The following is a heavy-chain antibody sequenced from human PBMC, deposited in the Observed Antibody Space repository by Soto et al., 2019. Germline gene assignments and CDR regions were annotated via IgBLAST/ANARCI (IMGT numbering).Heavy chain of an antibody. D-gene: IGHD3-16*01. CDR1: GFTVSTKY. CDR2: IYSGGST. Sequence: PGGSLRLSCAASGFTVSTKYMSWVRQAPGKGLEWVSVIYSGGSTFYADSVRGRFTISRDNYKNTVNLQMNSLRAEDTAVYYCARDPWAADYWGQGTLVTVSS. V-gene: IGHV3-66*01. J-gene: IGHJ4*02. CDR3: ARDPWAADY.